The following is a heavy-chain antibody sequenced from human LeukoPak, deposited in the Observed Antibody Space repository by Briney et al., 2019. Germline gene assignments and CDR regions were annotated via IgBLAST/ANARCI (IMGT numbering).Heavy chain of an antibody. CDR1: GGSISSSGYY. D-gene: IGHD3-22*01. CDR3: ARHGYYDSGGYYYPFDY. J-gene: IGHJ4*02. Sequence: SETLSLTCTVSGGSISSSGYYWGWIRRPPGKGLEWIGSIYYSGSTYYNPSLKSRVTISVDTSKNQFSLKLSSVTAADTSLYYCARHGYYDSGGYYYPFDYWGLGTLVTVSS. V-gene: IGHV4-39*01. CDR2: IYYSGST.